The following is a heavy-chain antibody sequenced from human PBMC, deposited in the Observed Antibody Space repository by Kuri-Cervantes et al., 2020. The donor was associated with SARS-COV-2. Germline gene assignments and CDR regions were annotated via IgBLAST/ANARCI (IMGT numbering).Heavy chain of an antibody. D-gene: IGHD6-6*01. CDR1: GYALTELS. J-gene: IGHJ4*02. V-gene: IGHV1-24*01. CDR3: ASANSYSSSSIDY. CDR2: FDPEDGET. Sequence: ASVKVSYKVSGYALTELSMHWVRQAPGKGLEWMGGFDPEDGETIYAQKFQGRVTMTEDTSTDTAYMELSSLRSEDTAVYYCASANSYSSSSIDYWGQGTLVTVSS.